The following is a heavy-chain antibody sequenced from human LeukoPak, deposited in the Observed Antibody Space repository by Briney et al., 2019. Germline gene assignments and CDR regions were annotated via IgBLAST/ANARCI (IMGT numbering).Heavy chain of an antibody. CDR2: IRVYNGNT. J-gene: IGHJ6*03. Sequence: ASVKVSCKASGYTFTSYGITWVRRAHGQGLEWLGWIRVYNGNTNYAKNFQDRVTMTTDTSTSTAYMELRSLGSDDTAVYYCAFTSGYYYYYMDVWGKGTTVTVSS. CDR1: GYTFTSYG. D-gene: IGHD3-3*01. CDR3: AFTSGYYYYYMDV. V-gene: IGHV1-18*01.